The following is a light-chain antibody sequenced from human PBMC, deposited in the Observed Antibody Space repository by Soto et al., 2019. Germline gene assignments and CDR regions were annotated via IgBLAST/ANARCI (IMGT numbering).Light chain of an antibody. Sequence: EIVLTQSPGTLSLSPGEKATLPCRASQSVSSSYLAWYQQKPGQAPRLLISGASSRATGIPDRFSGSGSGTDFTLTISRLEPEDFAVYYCQQYGSSPTFGQGTKVDIK. CDR2: GAS. CDR3: QQYGSSPT. J-gene: IGKJ1*01. CDR1: QSVSSSY. V-gene: IGKV3-20*01.